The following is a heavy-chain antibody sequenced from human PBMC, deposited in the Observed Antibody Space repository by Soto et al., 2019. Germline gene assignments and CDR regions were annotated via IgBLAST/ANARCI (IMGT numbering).Heavy chain of an antibody. Sequence: QVQLVESGGGLVKPGGSLRLSCAASGFRFSGQYMNWIRQSPGRGLEWISYISDTSHDTNYADSVRGRFTISRDNAKNSVYLQMNSLRDEDTAVYYCVKYARLAEHWGQGTLVTVSS. J-gene: IGHJ4*02. CDR3: VKYARLAEH. V-gene: IGHV3-11*05. D-gene: IGHD1-1*01. CDR1: GFRFSGQY. CDR2: ISDTSHDT.